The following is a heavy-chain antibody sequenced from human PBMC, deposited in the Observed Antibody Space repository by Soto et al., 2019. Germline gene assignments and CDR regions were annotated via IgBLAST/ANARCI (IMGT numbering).Heavy chain of an antibody. CDR2: IIPILGIA. D-gene: IGHD2-2*01. Sequence: QVQLVQSGAEVKKPGSSVKVSCKASGGTFSSYTISWVRQAPGQGLEWMGRIIPILGIANYAQKFQGRVTITADKSTSTAYMELSRLSSEDTAVYYCARAAGYCSSTSCYLFAFDIWGQGTMVTVSS. J-gene: IGHJ3*02. CDR1: GGTFSSYT. V-gene: IGHV1-69*02. CDR3: ARAAGYCSSTSCYLFAFDI.